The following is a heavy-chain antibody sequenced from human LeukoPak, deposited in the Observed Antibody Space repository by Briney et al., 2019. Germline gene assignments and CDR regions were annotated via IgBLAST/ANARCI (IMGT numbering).Heavy chain of an antibody. V-gene: IGHV5-10-1*01. J-gene: IGHJ4*02. CDR2: IDPSDSYT. CDR1: GYSFSSYW. Sequence: GESLKISCEGSGYSFSSYWITWVRQMPGKGLEWMGRIDPSDSYTKYSPSFQGHVTISVDKSISTAYLQWSSLKAPDTAMYYCASESGSGSYYDYWGQGTLVTVSS. D-gene: IGHD3-10*01. CDR3: ASESGSGSYYDY.